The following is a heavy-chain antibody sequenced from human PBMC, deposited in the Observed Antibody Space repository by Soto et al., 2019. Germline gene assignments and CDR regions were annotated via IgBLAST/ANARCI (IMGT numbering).Heavy chain of an antibody. CDR2: IYHSGST. CDR1: GGSISSGGYS. V-gene: IGHV4-30-2*01. CDR3: ARWGGLTGNRFDY. Sequence: PSETLSLTCAVSGGSISSGGYSWSWIRQPPGKGLEWIGYIYHSGSTYYNPSLKSRVTISVDRSKNQFSLKLSSVTAADTAVYYCARWGGLTGNRFDYWGQGILVTVSS. D-gene: IGHD1-20*01. J-gene: IGHJ4*02.